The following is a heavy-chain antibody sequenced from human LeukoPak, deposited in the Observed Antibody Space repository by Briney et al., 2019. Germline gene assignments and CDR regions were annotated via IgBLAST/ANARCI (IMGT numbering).Heavy chain of an antibody. D-gene: IGHD3-16*01. V-gene: IGHV4-38-2*02. Sequence: ASETLSLTCTVTGYSISSGYYWGWIRQPPGKGLEWIGSIYYSGSTNYKPSLKSRVTISVDTSKNQFSLKLSSVTAADTAVYYCARGDYYYYMDVWGKGTTVTVSS. CDR3: ARGDYYYYMDV. CDR1: GYSISSGYY. J-gene: IGHJ6*03. CDR2: IYYSGST.